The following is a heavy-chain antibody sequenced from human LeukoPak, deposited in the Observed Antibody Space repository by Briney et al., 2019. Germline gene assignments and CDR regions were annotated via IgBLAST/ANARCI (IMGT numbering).Heavy chain of an antibody. V-gene: IGHV3-30*03. CDR3: ARGFCSSTNCYQGPFDF. Sequence: GGSLRLSCAASGFTFSSYGMHWVRQAPGKGLEWVAVISYDGSNKYYADSVKGRFTISRDNSKNTLYLQMNSLRTEDTAVYYCARGFCSSTNCYQGPFDFWGQGTLVTVSS. CDR2: ISYDGSNK. D-gene: IGHD2-2*01. CDR1: GFTFSSYG. J-gene: IGHJ4*02.